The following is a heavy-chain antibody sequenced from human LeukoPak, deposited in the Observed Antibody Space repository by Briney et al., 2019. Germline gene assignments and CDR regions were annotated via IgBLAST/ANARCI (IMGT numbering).Heavy chain of an antibody. CDR2: IYHSGST. Sequence: SETLSLTCAVSGGSISSGGYSWSWIRQPPRKGLEWIGYIYHSGSTYYNPSLKSRVTISVDRSKNQFSLKLSSVTAADTAVYYCASRSIAVAGNGAFDIWGQGTMVTVSS. D-gene: IGHD6-19*01. CDR1: GGSISSGGYS. J-gene: IGHJ3*02. CDR3: ASRSIAVAGNGAFDI. V-gene: IGHV4-30-2*01.